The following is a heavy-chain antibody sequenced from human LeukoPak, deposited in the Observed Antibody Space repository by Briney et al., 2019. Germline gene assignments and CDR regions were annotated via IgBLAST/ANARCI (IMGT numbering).Heavy chain of an antibody. D-gene: IGHD4-17*01. CDR3: ASDKYGDLDY. Sequence: EASVKVSCKASGYTFTSYYMHWVRQAPGQGLEWMGWISAYNGNTSYAQKLQGRVTMTTDTSTSTAYMELRSLRSDDTAVYYCASDKYGDLDYWGQGTLVTVSS. CDR2: ISAYNGNT. J-gene: IGHJ4*02. V-gene: IGHV1-18*04. CDR1: GYTFTSYY.